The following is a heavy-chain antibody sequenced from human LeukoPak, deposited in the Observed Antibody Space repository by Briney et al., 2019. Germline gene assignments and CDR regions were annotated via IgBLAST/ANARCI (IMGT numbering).Heavy chain of an antibody. CDR3: ARDWDYYGSGATGY. V-gene: IGHV1-18*04. CDR1: GYTFTGYY. D-gene: IGHD3-10*01. Sequence: GASVKVSCKASGYTFTGYYMHWVRQAPGQGLEWMRWISAYNGNTNYAQKLQGRVTMTTDTSTSTAYMELRSLRSDDTAVYYCARDWDYYGSGATGYWGQGTLVTVSS. J-gene: IGHJ4*02. CDR2: ISAYNGNT.